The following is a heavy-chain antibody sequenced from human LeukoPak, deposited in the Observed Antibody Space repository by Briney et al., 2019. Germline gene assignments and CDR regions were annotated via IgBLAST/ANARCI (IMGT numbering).Heavy chain of an antibody. CDR2: IKQDGSEK. CDR1: GFTVSSNH. D-gene: IGHD5-18*01. J-gene: IGHJ4*02. CDR3: ARGAAMVSQYYFDY. V-gene: IGHV3-7*01. Sequence: GGSLRLSCAASGFTVSSNHMSWVRQAPGKGLEWVANIKQDGSEKYYVDSVKGRFTISRDNAKNSLYLQMNSLRAEDTAVYYCARGAAMVSQYYFDYWGQGTLVTVSS.